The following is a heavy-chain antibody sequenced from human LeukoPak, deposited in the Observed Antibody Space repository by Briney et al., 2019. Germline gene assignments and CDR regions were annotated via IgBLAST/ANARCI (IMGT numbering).Heavy chain of an antibody. J-gene: IGHJ4*02. V-gene: IGHV4-34*01. Sequence: SETLSLTCAVYGGSFSGYYWSWIRQPPGKGLEWIGEINHSGSTNYNPSLKSRVTISVDTSKNQFSLKLSSVTAADTAVYYCARAERPWSPNDYWGQGTLVTVSS. D-gene: IGHD1-1*01. CDR1: GGSFSGYY. CDR3: ARAERPWSPNDY. CDR2: INHSGST.